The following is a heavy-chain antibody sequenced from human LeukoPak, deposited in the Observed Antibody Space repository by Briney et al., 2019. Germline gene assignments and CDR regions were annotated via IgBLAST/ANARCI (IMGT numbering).Heavy chain of an antibody. V-gene: IGHV3-7*01. D-gene: IGHD6-19*01. CDR2: IKQDGSEK. CDR1: GFTFSIYW. CDR3: ARKGRYSSGWYEGYDY. J-gene: IGHJ4*02. Sequence: GGSLRLSCAASGFTFSIYWMSWVRQAPGKGLEWVANIKQDGSEKYYVDSVKGRFTISRDNAKNSLYLQMNSLRAEDTAVYYCARKGRYSSGWYEGYDYWGQGTLVTVSS.